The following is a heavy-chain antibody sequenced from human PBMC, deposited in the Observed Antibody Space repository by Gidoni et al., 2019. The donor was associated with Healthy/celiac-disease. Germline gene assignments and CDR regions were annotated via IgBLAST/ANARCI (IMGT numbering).Heavy chain of an antibody. D-gene: IGHD1-26*01. CDR1: GFTFSSSA. CDR2: ISGSGGST. Sequence: EVQLLESGGGLVQPGGSLGLSCSASGFTFSSSAMSWVRQAPGKGLEWVSAISGSGGSTYYADSVKGRFTISRDNSKNTLYLQMNSLRAEDTAVYYCAKEAGELPYYYYYYMDVWGKGTTVTVSS. CDR3: AKEAGELPYYYYYYMDV. V-gene: IGHV3-23*01. J-gene: IGHJ6*03.